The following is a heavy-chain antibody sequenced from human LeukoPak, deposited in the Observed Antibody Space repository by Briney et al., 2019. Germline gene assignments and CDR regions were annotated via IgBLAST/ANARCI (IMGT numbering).Heavy chain of an antibody. CDR2: IYYSGST. J-gene: IGHJ6*02. CDR1: GGSISSYY. Sequence: KPSETLSLTCTVSGGSISSYYWSWIRQPPGKGLEWIGYIYYSGSTNYNPSLKSRVTISVDTSKNQFSLKLSSVTAADTAVYYCARAGYYYYGMDVWGRGTTVTVSS. CDR3: ARAGYYYYGMDV. V-gene: IGHV4-59*08.